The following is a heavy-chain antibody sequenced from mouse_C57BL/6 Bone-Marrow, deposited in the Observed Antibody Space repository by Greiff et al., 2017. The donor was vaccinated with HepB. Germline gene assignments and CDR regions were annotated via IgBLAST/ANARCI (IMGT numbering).Heavy chain of an antibody. CDR2: IYPGSGST. CDR3: ARPSYYEYDGFAY. Sequence: VQLQQSGAELVKPGASVKMSCKASGYTFTSYWITWVKQRPGQGLEWIGDIYPGSGSTNYNEKFKSKATLTADTSSSTAYLQLSSLTSEDFAVYYCARPSYYEYDGFAYWGQGTLVTVSA. V-gene: IGHV1-55*01. CDR1: GYTFTSYW. J-gene: IGHJ3*01. D-gene: IGHD2-4*01.